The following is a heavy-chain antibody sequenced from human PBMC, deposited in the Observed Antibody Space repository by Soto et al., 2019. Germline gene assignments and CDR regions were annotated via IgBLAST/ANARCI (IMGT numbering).Heavy chain of an antibody. J-gene: IGHJ6*02. Sequence: GASVKVSCKASGGTFSSYAISWVRQAPGQGLEWMGGIIPIFGTANYAQKFQGRVTITADESTSTAYMELSSLRSEDTAVYYCARSLKYCSSTSCLYYYYYGMDVWGQGTTVTVSS. CDR1: GGTFSSYA. D-gene: IGHD2-2*01. CDR3: ARSLKYCSSTSCLYYYYYGMDV. CDR2: IIPIFGTA. V-gene: IGHV1-69*13.